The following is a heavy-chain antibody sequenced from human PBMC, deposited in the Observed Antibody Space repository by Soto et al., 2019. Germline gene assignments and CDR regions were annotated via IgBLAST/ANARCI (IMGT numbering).Heavy chain of an antibody. J-gene: IGHJ4*02. V-gene: IGHV4-34*01. CDR2: INHSGST. D-gene: IGHD3-9*01. CDR1: GGSFSGYY. CDR3: ALRITIFNFFDY. Sequence: SETLSLTCAVYGGSFSGYYWSWIRQPPGKGLEWIGEINHSGSTNYNPSLKSRVTISVDTSKNQFSLKLSSVTAADTAVYYCALRITIFNFFDYWGQGTLVTVSS.